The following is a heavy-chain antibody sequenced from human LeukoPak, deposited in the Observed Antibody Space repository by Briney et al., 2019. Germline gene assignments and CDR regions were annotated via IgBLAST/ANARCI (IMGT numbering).Heavy chain of an antibody. J-gene: IGHJ6*02. CDR3: AREFVGYHLDV. D-gene: IGHD1-26*01. CDR2: INPNTGAT. CDR1: GYTFINYY. V-gene: IGHV1-2*02. Sequence: ASVKVSCKASGYTFINYYINWVRQAPGQGLGWMGCINPNTGATHYAQRFQGRVTVTRDTSILTAYMDLSGLTFDDRAVYYCAREFVGYHLDVWGQGTTVTVSS.